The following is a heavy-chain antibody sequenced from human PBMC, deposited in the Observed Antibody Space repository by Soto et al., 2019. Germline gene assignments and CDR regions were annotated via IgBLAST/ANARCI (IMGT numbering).Heavy chain of an antibody. Sequence: EVQLVESGGGLVQPGGSLKLSCAASGFTFSGSAMHWVRQASGKGLEWVGRIRSKANSYATAYAASMKGRFTISRDDSKNTAYLEMNSLMTEDTAVYYCTRHAIVAGKDYWGQGTLVTVSS. CDR2: IRSKANSYAT. CDR3: TRHAIVAGKDY. CDR1: GFTFSGSA. D-gene: IGHD6-19*01. V-gene: IGHV3-73*02. J-gene: IGHJ4*02.